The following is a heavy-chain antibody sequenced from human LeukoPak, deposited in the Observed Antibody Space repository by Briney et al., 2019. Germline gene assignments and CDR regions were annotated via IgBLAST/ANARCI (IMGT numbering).Heavy chain of an antibody. V-gene: IGHV3-15*07. J-gene: IGHJ4*02. CDR1: GFTFSNAW. CDR2: IKSKTDGGTT. D-gene: IGHD3-22*01. CDR3: STTYYYDSSEGY. Sequence: GGSLRLSCAASGFTFSNAWMNWVRQAPGKGLEWVGRIKSKTDGGTTDYAAPVKGRFTISRDDSKNTLHLQMNSLKTEDTAVYYCSTTYYYDSSEGYWGQGTLVTVSS.